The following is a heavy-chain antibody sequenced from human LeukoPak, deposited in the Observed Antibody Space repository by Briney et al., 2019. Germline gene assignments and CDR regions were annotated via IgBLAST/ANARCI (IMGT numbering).Heavy chain of an antibody. J-gene: IGHJ3*02. Sequence: SETLSLTCTVSGGSISSYYWSWIRQPPGKGLEWSGYIYYSGSTNYNPSLKSRVTISVDTSKNQFSLKLSSVTAADTAVYYCARDRANAFDIWGQGTMVTVSS. CDR3: ARDRANAFDI. V-gene: IGHV4-59*01. CDR1: GGSISSYY. CDR2: IYYSGST.